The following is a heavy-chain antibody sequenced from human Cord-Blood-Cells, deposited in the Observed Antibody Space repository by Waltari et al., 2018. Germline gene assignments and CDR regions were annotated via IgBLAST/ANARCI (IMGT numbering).Heavy chain of an antibody. D-gene: IGHD6-6*01. Sequence: QLQLQESGPGLVKPSETLSLTCTVSGGSISSSSYYWGWIRQPPGKGLVWIGSIYYSGSTYYNPSLKSRVTISVDTSKNQFSLKLSSVTAADTAVYYCARRQKSIAADYFDYWGQGTLVTVSS. CDR3: ARRQKSIAADYFDY. V-gene: IGHV4-39*01. J-gene: IGHJ4*02. CDR1: GGSISSSSYY. CDR2: IYYSGST.